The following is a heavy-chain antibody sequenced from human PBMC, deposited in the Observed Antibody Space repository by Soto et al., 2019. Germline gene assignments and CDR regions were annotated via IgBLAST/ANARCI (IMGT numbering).Heavy chain of an antibody. CDR3: ARDPNYYGRLYYYYGMDV. D-gene: IGHD3-10*01. J-gene: IGHJ6*02. CDR1: GFTFSGYE. CDR2: ISSSSSTI. Sequence: GGSLRLSCAASGFTFSGYEMNWVRQAPGKGLEWVSYISSSSSTIYYADSVKGRFTISRDNAKNSLYLQMNSLRDEDTAVYYCARDPNYYGRLYYYYGMDVWGQGTTVTVSS. V-gene: IGHV3-48*02.